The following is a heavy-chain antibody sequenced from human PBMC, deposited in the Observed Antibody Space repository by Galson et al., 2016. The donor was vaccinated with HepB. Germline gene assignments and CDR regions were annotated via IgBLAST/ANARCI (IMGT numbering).Heavy chain of an antibody. CDR2: ISGNGEIT. CDR3: RLVVTPQGLES. V-gene: IGHV3-23*01. CDR1: GFTVSHHY. J-gene: IGHJ4*02. Sequence: SLRLSCAASGFTVSHHYMSWVRQAPGKGLEWISGISGNGEITNYADSVKGRITISRDNSKNTLYLQMNSLKTEDTAMYYCRLVVTPQGLESWGQGTLVTVSS. D-gene: IGHD2-21*02.